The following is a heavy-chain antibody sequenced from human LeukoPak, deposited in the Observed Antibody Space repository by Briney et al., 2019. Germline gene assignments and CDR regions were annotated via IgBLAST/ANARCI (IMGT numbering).Heavy chain of an antibody. CDR2: IYYSGST. CDR1: GGSISSSSYY. CDR3: ARSYSSSWYGGGFDY. D-gene: IGHD6-13*01. V-gene: IGHV4-39*01. Sequence: SETLSLTCTVSGGSISSSSYYWGWIRQPPGQGLEWIGSIYYSGSTYYNPSLKSRVTISVDTSKNQFSLKLSSVTAADTAVYYCARSYSSSWYGGGFDYWGQGTLVTVSS. J-gene: IGHJ4*02.